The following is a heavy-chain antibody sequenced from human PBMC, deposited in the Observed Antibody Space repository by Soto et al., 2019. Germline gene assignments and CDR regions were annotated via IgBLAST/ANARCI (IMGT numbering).Heavy chain of an antibody. CDR1: GGSISSYY. V-gene: IGHV4-59*01. Sequence: SLTCTVSGGSISSYYWSWIRHPPGKGLEWIGYIYYSGSTNYNPSLKSRVTISVDTSKNQFSLKLSSVTAADTAVYYCARGGRWLDYWGQGTLVT. CDR2: IYYSGST. D-gene: IGHD2-15*01. CDR3: ARGGRWLDY. J-gene: IGHJ4*02.